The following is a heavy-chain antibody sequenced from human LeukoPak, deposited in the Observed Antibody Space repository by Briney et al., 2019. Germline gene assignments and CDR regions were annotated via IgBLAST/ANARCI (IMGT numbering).Heavy chain of an antibody. CDR3: AKVFSRFGELLYFDY. CDR1: GFTFSSYA. V-gene: IGHV3-23*01. J-gene: IGHJ4*02. CDR2: ISGSGGST. Sequence: GGSLRLSCAASGFTFSSYAKSWVRQAPGKGLEWVSAISGSGGSTYYADSVKGRFTISRDNSKNTLYLQMNSLRAEDTAVYYCAKVFSRFGELLYFDYWGQGTLVTVSS. D-gene: IGHD3-10*01.